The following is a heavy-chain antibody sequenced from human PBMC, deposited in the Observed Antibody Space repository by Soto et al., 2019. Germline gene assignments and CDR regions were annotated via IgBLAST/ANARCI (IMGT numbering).Heavy chain of an antibody. CDR2: ISSSGSPI. CDR3: ARASPDILTGYYYYYYYMDV. J-gene: IGHJ6*03. Sequence: SLRLSCAASGFTFSDYYMSWIRQAPGKGLEWVSYISSSGSPIYYAVSVKGRFTISRDNAKNSLYLQMNSLRAEDTAVYYFARASPDILTGYYYYYYYMDVWGKGTTVTVSS. D-gene: IGHD3-9*01. V-gene: IGHV3-11*01. CDR1: GFTFSDYY.